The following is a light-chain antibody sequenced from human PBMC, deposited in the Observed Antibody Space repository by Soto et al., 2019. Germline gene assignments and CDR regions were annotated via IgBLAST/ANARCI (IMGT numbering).Light chain of an antibody. CDR3: LQYNSYWT. J-gene: IGKJ1*01. Sequence: DIQMTQSPSTLSASVGDRVTISFRASQSISSWLAWYQQKPGKAPKLLIYHASSLESGVPSRFSGSGSGTEFTLTISSLQPDDFATYYCLQYNSYWTFGQGTKVDI. CDR2: HAS. V-gene: IGKV1-5*01. CDR1: QSISSW.